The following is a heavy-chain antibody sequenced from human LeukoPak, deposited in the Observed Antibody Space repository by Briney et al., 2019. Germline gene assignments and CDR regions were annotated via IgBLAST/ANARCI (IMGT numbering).Heavy chain of an antibody. Sequence: PSETLSLTCAVSGGSISSSNWWSWVRQPPGKGLEWIGEIYHSGSTNYNPSLKSRVTISVDKSKNQFSLKLSSVTAADTAVYYCARKVTMVRASVYYFDYWGQGTLVTVSS. J-gene: IGHJ4*02. V-gene: IGHV4-4*02. CDR1: GGSISSSNW. D-gene: IGHD3-10*01. CDR3: ARKVTMVRASVYYFDY. CDR2: IYHSGST.